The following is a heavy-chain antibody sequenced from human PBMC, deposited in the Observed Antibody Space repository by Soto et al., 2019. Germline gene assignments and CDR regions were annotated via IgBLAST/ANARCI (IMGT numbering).Heavy chain of an antibody. V-gene: IGHV4-61*01. Sequence: SETLSLTCTVSGGSVSSGSYYWSWIRQPPGKGLEWIGYIYYSGSTNYNPPLKSRVTISVDTSKNQFSLKLSSVTAADTAVYYCARAEAAAIPYWGQGTLVTVSS. CDR2: IYYSGST. CDR3: ARAEAAAIPY. J-gene: IGHJ4*02. CDR1: GGSVSSGSYY. D-gene: IGHD2-2*02.